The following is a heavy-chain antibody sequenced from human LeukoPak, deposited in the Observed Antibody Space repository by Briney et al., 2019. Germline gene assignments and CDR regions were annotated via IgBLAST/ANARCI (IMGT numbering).Heavy chain of an antibody. CDR1: GFTFSSYW. J-gene: IGHJ6*02. Sequence: PGGSLRLSCAASGFTFSSYWMHWVRQAPGKGLVWVSRINSDGSSTSYADSVKGRFTISRDNAKNTLYLQMNSLRAEDTAVYYRARGPLPIYYDSSGNGMDVWGQGTTVTVSS. V-gene: IGHV3-74*01. CDR2: INSDGSST. D-gene: IGHD3-22*01. CDR3: ARGPLPIYYDSSGNGMDV.